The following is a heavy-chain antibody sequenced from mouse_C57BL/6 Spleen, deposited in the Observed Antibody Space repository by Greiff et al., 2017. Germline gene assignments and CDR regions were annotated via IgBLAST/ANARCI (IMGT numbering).Heavy chain of an antibody. Sequence: EVQVVESGGGLVKPGGSLKLSCAASGFTFSDYGMHWVRQAPEKGLEWVAYLSSGSSTIYYADTVKGRFTISRDNAKNTLFLQMTSLRSEDTAMYYGARGSTGALAYWGQGTLVTVSA. J-gene: IGHJ3*01. CDR2: LSSGSSTI. CDR3: ARGSTGALAY. CDR1: GFTFSDYG. D-gene: IGHD4-1*02. V-gene: IGHV5-17*01.